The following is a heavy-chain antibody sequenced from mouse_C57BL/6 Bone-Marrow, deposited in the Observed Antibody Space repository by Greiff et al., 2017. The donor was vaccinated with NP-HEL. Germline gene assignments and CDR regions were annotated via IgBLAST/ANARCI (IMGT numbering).Heavy chain of an antibody. CDR2: IDPENGDT. CDR1: GFNIKDDY. CDR3: TPIPTVVGGDY. J-gene: IGHJ4*01. Sequence: EVQLQQSGAALVRPGASVKLSCTASGFNIKDDYMHWVKQRPEQGLEWIGWIDPENGDTEYASKFQGKATITADTSSNTAYLQLSSLSSEDTAVYFWTPIPTVVGGDYWGQGTSVTVSS. V-gene: IGHV14-4*01. D-gene: IGHD1-1*01.